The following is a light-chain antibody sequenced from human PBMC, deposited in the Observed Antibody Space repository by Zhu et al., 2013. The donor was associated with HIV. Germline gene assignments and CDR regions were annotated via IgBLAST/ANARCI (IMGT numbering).Light chain of an antibody. J-gene: IGKJ2*01. CDR3: QHHFTSMYT. V-gene: IGKV3-11*01. Sequence: EIVLTQSPASLSLSPGERATLSCRASQSVTTYLAWYQQKPGQAPRLLIYDTSKRATGIPPRFSGGGSGTDFTLTISSLEPEDFAVYYCQHHFTSMYTFGQGTNLEIK. CDR2: DTS. CDR1: QSVTTY.